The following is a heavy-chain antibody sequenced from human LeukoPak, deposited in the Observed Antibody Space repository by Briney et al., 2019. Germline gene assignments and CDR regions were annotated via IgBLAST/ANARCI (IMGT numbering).Heavy chain of an antibody. V-gene: IGHV4-31*03. CDR1: GGSISSGGYY. Sequence: PSETLSLTCTVSGGSISSGGYYWSWIRQHPGKGLEWIGYIYYSGSTYYNPSLKSRVTISVDTSKNQFSLKLSSVTAADTAVYYCARGTYSGYDLGYWGQGTLVTVSS. CDR3: ARGTYSGYDLGY. D-gene: IGHD5-12*01. CDR2: IYYSGST. J-gene: IGHJ4*02.